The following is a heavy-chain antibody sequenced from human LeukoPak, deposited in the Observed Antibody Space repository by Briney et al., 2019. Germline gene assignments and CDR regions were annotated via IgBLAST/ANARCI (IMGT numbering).Heavy chain of an antibody. D-gene: IGHD6-19*01. CDR3: AKVGSGWYGVDY. V-gene: IGHV3-30*02. CDR1: GIIFSGYG. J-gene: IGHJ4*02. CDR2: IRYDGTNK. Sequence: SGGSLRLSCEVSGIIFSGYGIHWARQAPGKGLEWVAFIRYDGTNKYYADSVKGRFTISRDNSNNTLYLQMNSLRVEDTAVYYCAKVGSGWYGVDYWGQGTLVTVSS.